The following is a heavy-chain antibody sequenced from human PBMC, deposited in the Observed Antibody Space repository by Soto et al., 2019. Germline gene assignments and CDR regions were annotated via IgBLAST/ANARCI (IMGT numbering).Heavy chain of an antibody. V-gene: IGHV3-23*01. D-gene: IGHD3-3*01. CDR2: ISGSGGST. Sequence: EVQLLESGGGLVQPGGSLRLSCAASGFTFSSYAMSWVRQAPGKGLEWVSAISGSGGSTYYADSVKGRFTISRDNSKNTLYLQMNSLRAEDTAVYYCAKGNYDFWSGYYTDSYYYGMDVWGQGTTVTVSS. CDR1: GFTFSSYA. J-gene: IGHJ6*02. CDR3: AKGNYDFWSGYYTDSYYYGMDV.